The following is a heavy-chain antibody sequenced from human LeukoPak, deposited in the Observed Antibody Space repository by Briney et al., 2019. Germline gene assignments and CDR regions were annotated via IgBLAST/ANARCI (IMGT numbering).Heavy chain of an antibody. CDR1: GGTFSSYA. CDR2: IIPIFGTA. V-gene: IGHV1-69*13. J-gene: IGHJ1*01. CDR3: ARENSSSYIPGVYFQH. Sequence: GASVKVSCKASGGTFSSYAISWVRQAPGQGLEWIGGIIPIFGTANYAQKFQGRVTITADESTSTAYMELSSLRSEDTAVYYCARENSSSYIPGVYFQHWGQGTLVTVSS. D-gene: IGHD6-13*01.